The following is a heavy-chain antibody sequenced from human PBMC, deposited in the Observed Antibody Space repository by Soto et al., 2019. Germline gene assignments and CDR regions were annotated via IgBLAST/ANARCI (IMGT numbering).Heavy chain of an antibody. V-gene: IGHV4-61*01. CDR3: ARDTTAAGFDYYYGMDD. CDR1: GGSVSSGSHY. J-gene: IGHJ6*02. D-gene: IGHD6-13*01. Sequence: PSQTLSLTCTVFGGSVSSGSHYWSWIRQPPGKGLEWIGYIYYSGSTNYNPSLTSRLTLSVDTSKHQFSMKLRSVTGADTAVYYCARDTTAAGFDYYYGMDDWGQGTTVTVSS. CDR2: IYYSGST.